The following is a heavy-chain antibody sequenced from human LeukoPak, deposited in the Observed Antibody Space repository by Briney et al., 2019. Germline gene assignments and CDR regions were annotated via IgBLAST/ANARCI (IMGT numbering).Heavy chain of an antibody. D-gene: IGHD6-25*01. CDR2: IWYDGSNE. CDR3: AKGSGYYYYYMDV. CDR1: GFTFSSYG. Sequence: GGSLRLSCAASGFTFSSYGMHWVRQAPGKGLEWVSPIWYDGSNEYYADSVKGRFTISRDNSKNTLYLQMNNVRAEDTAVYYCAKGSGYYYYYMDVWGKGTTVTVSS. V-gene: IGHV3-33*06. J-gene: IGHJ6*03.